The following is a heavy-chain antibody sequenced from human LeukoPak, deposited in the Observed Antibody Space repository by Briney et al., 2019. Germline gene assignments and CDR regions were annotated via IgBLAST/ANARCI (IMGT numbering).Heavy chain of an antibody. CDR1: GFTFSSYA. CDR2: ISYDGSNK. V-gene: IGHV3-30-3*01. D-gene: IGHD6-13*01. J-gene: IGHJ4*02. CDR3: AKDHPLIAAAGPFDY. Sequence: GRSLRLSCAASGFTFSSYAMHWVRQAPGKGLEWVAVISYDGSNKYYADSVKGRFTISRDNAKNSLYLQMNSLRAEDTAVYYCAKDHPLIAAAGPFDYWGQGTLVTVSS.